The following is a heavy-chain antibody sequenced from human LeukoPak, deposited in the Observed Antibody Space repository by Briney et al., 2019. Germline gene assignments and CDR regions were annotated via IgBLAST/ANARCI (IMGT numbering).Heavy chain of an antibody. J-gene: IGHJ4*02. CDR1: GFTISDYW. V-gene: IGHV3-74*01. CDR3: ARTSYDTGGYFED. D-gene: IGHD3-22*01. Sequence: GGSLRLSCAASGFTISDYWMHWVRQAPGKGLVWVSRISSDGTNTNYADSVKGRFTISRDNAKNTLYLQMNSLGAEDTAVYYCARTSYDTGGYFEDWGQGTLVTVSS. CDR2: ISSDGTNT.